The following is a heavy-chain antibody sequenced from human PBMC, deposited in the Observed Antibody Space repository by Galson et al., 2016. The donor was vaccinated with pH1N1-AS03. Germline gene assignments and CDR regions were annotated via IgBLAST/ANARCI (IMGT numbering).Heavy chain of an antibody. Sequence: SVKVSCKASGYTFTNYAVHWVRQAPGQRLEWMGWINGGNGNTKFSRKFQGRVTLTRDTSASTAYMELSNLRSEDTAVYFCARAETYYDQFFDNWGQGTLVTVSS. J-gene: IGHJ4*02. CDR2: INGGNGNT. V-gene: IGHV1-3*01. D-gene: IGHD3-22*01. CDR1: GYTFTNYA. CDR3: ARAETYYDQFFDN.